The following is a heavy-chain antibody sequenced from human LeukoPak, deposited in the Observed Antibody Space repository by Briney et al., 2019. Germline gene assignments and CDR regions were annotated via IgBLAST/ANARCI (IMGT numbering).Heavy chain of an antibody. CDR2: INHSGST. Sequence: SETLSLTCAVSGGSFSGYYWSWIRQPPGKGLEWIGEINHSGSTNYNPSLKSRVTISVDTSKNQFSLKLSSVTAADTAVYYCARGGYDFWSGSSAFDIWGQGTMVTVSS. D-gene: IGHD3-3*01. V-gene: IGHV4-34*01. J-gene: IGHJ3*02. CDR1: GGSFSGYY. CDR3: ARGGYDFWSGSSAFDI.